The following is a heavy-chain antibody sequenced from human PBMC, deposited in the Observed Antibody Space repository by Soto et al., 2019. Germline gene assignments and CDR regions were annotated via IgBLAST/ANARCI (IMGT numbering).Heavy chain of an antibody. Sequence: QVQLQESGPTLVKPSETLSLTCTVSGGSIRSYCWTWIRQPPGEGLEWIGGICNSGTTNYNPSLKSRVAISIDTHKNQFPLQLSSVTVADTAFYYCAGGASIVVATRRIMDVWREGSTVTVSS. CDR1: GGSIRSYC. V-gene: IGHV4-59*03. CDR3: AGGASIVVATRRIMDV. D-gene: IGHD3-22*01. J-gene: IGHJ6*03. CDR2: ICNSGTT.